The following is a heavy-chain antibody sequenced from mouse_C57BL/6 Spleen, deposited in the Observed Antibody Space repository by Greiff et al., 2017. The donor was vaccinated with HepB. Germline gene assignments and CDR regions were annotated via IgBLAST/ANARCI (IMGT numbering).Heavy chain of an antibody. V-gene: IGHV5-17*01. CDR3: ARQWITTVVATDYYAMYY. J-gene: IGHJ4*01. CDR1: GFTFSDYG. CDR2: ISSGSSTI. Sequence: EVKLVESGGGLVKPGGSLKLSCAASGFTFSDYGMHWVRQAPEKGLEWVAYISSGSSTIYYADTVKGRFTISRDYAKNTLFLQMTSLSSEDTAMYYCARQWITTVVATDYYAMYYWGQGTSVTVSS. D-gene: IGHD1-1*01.